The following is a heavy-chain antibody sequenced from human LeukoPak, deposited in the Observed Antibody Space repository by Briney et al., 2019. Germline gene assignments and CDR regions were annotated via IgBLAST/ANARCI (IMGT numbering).Heavy chain of an antibody. V-gene: IGHV3-7*01. CDR3: ARDLMIVVVTPFDY. Sequence: QAGGSLRLSCAASGFTFSRYWLSWVRQAPGKGLEWVANIKFDGSDKYYVDSVKGRFTISRDNAENSLYLQMNSLRAEDTAVHYCARDLMIVVVTPFDYWGQGTLVTVSS. J-gene: IGHJ4*02. CDR1: GFTFSRYW. CDR2: IKFDGSDK. D-gene: IGHD3-22*01.